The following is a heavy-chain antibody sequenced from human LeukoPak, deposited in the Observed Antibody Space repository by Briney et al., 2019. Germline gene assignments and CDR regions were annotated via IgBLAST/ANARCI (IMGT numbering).Heavy chain of an antibody. V-gene: IGHV1-46*01. Sequence: GASVKLSCKAAGYTFTIYYMHLVRQAPPPGLEWMGIINLRDDTTSYAQKFPGRVTMTRDMSTSTVYMELSSLRSEDTAVYYCARESYYYDSSGYLYWGQGTLVTVSS. CDR2: INLRDDTT. CDR3: ARESYYYDSSGYLY. D-gene: IGHD3-22*01. J-gene: IGHJ4*02. CDR1: GYTFTIYY.